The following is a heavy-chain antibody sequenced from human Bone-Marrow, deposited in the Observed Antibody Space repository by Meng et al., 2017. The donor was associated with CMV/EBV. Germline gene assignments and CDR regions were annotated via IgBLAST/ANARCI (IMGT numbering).Heavy chain of an antibody. CDR1: GGTFSSYA. CDR2: IIPILGIA. D-gene: IGHD2-2*02. CDR3: ARGDCSSTSCYSNYYYGMDV. Sequence: SVKVSCKASGGTFSSYAISWVRQAPGQGLEWMGGIIPILGIANYAQKFQGRVTITADKSTSTAYMELSSLRSEDTAVYYCARGDCSSTSCYSNYYYGMDVWGQGTTVTVPS. J-gene: IGHJ6*02. V-gene: IGHV1-69*10.